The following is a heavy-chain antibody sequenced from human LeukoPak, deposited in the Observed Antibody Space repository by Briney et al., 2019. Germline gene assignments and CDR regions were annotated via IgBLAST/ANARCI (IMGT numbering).Heavy chain of an antibody. J-gene: IGHJ6*02. V-gene: IGHV3-48*03. CDR1: GFTLSSYE. D-gene: IGHD3-10*01. CDR3: ARVDDGSGSYYISAIWYYYGMDV. Sequence: PGGSLRLSCAASGFTLSSYEMNWVRQAPGKGLEWVSYISSSGSTIYYAHSVKGRFTISRDNAKNSLYLQMNSLRAEDTAVYYCARVDDGSGSYYISAIWYYYGMDVWGQGTTVTVSS. CDR2: ISSSGSTI.